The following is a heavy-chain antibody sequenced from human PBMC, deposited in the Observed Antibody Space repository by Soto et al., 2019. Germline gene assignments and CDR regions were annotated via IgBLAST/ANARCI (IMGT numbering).Heavy chain of an antibody. D-gene: IGHD6-19*01. V-gene: IGHV3-30-3*01. Sequence: ESVGGVVQPGRSLRLSCAASGFTFSSYAMHWVRQAPGKGLEWVAVISYDGSNKYYADSVKGRFTISRDNSKNTLYLQMNSLRAEDTAVYYCARDLASPSQSRPPNIAVAGACDYWGQGTLVTVSS. CDR3: ARDLASPSQSRPPNIAVAGACDY. CDR2: ISYDGSNK. J-gene: IGHJ4*02. CDR1: GFTFSSYA.